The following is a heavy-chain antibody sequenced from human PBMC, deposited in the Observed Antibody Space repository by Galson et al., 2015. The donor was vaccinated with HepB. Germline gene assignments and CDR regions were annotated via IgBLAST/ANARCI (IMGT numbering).Heavy chain of an antibody. CDR3: ARDVSPQVGGLWMDAFDI. CDR1: GFTFSAYW. D-gene: IGHD1-26*01. CDR2: IKRDGSEK. V-gene: IGHV3-7*03. Sequence: SLRLSCAASGFTFSAYWMTWVRQAPGKGLEWVANIKRDGSEKHYLDSVEGRLTISRDNAKNSLYLQVNSLRAEDTAVYYCARDVSPQVGGLWMDAFDIWGRGTVVTVSS. J-gene: IGHJ3*02.